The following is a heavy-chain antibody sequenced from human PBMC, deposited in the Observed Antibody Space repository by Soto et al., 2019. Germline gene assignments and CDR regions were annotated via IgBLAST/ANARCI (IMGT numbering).Heavy chain of an antibody. Sequence: GESLKISCQGSVYSFTTHWITWVRQTPGKGLEWMGRIDPSNSYINYSPSFQGHVTISVDRSISTAYLQWSRLGASDNAIYYCARRLSGPKEEYNAYYFYGLDVWGQGTKVTVSS. CDR3: ARRLSGPKEEYNAYYFYGLDV. J-gene: IGHJ6*02. D-gene: IGHD1-1*01. CDR2: IDPSNSYI. CDR1: VYSFTTHW. V-gene: IGHV5-10-1*01.